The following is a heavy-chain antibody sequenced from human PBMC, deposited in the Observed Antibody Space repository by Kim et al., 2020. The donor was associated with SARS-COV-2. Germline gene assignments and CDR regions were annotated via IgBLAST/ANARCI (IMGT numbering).Heavy chain of an antibody. J-gene: IGHJ4*02. Sequence: GGSLRLSCAASGFTFSSYSMSWVRQAPGKGLEWVSAISGSGGSTYYADSVKGRFTISIYNSKNTLYLQMNSLRAEDTAVYYCAKWLVVAKIFDYWGQGTLVTVSS. CDR1: GFTFSSYS. CDR3: AKWLVVAKIFDY. CDR2: ISGSGGST. D-gene: IGHD2-15*01. V-gene: IGHV3-23*01.